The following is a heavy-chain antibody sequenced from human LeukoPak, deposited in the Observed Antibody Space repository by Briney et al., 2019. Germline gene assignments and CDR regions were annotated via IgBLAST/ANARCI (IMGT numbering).Heavy chain of an antibody. V-gene: IGHV5-51*01. J-gene: IGHJ4*02. D-gene: IGHD5-18*01. CDR1: GYSFTSYW. CDR2: IYPGDSDT. Sequence: GESLKISCKGSGYSFTSYWISWVRQMPGKGLEWMGIIYPGDSDTRYSPSFQGQVTISADKSISTAYLQWSSLKASDTAMYYCARRVDTAMATMYYFDYWGQGTLVTVSS. CDR3: ARRVDTAMATMYYFDY.